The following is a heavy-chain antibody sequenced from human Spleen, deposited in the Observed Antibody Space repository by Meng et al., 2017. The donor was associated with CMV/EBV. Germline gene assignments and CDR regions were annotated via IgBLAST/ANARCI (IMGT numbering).Heavy chain of an antibody. D-gene: IGHD2-2*01. J-gene: IGHJ4*02. V-gene: IGHV3-30*04. CDR2: ISYDGSDK. CDR1: GFTFSSKT. Sequence: GESLKISCAASGFTFSSKTMHWVRQAPGKGLEWVALISYDGSDKYYADSVKGRFTISRDNSKNTLYLQMNSLRGDDSARYYCAKSTVAGPMRSDFWGQGTVVTVSS. CDR3: AKSTVAGPMRSDF.